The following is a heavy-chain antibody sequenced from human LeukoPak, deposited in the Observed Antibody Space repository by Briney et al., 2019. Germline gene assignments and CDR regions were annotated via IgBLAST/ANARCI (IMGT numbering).Heavy chain of an antibody. V-gene: IGHV3-21*01. J-gene: IGHJ4*02. Sequence: GGSLRLSCAASRFTFSNYSMNWVRQAPGKGLEWVSSISRGSGHIYYADSVKGRLTISRDNARNSLYLQMNSLRAEDTAVYYCARDRYDFWSGYYIDYWGQGTLVTVSS. CDR2: ISRGSGHI. CDR1: RFTFSNYS. D-gene: IGHD3-3*01. CDR3: ARDRYDFWSGYYIDY.